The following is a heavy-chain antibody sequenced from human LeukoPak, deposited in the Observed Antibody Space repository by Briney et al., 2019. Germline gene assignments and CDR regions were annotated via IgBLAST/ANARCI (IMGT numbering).Heavy chain of an antibody. CDR3: ARASAYNWNPDDAFDI. Sequence: SETLSLTCTVSGGSISSGSYYWSWIRQPAGKGLEWIGRIYTSGSTNYNPSLKSRVTISVDTSKNQFSLKLSSVTAADTAVYYCARASAYNWNPDDAFDIWGQGTMVTVSS. CDR1: GGSISSGSYY. CDR2: IYTSGST. D-gene: IGHD1-20*01. V-gene: IGHV4-61*02. J-gene: IGHJ3*02.